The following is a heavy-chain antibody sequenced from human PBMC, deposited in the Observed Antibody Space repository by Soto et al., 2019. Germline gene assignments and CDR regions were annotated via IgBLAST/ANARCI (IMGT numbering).Heavy chain of an antibody. J-gene: IGHJ6*02. V-gene: IGHV1-3*01. CDR3: AREFAWDSSSTRGMDV. D-gene: IGHD6-6*01. CDR1: GYTFTSYA. CDR2: INAGNGNT. Sequence: QVQLVQSGAEVKKPGASVKVSCKASGYTFTSYAMHWVRQAPGQRLEWMGWINAGNGNTKYSQKFQGRVTITRDTYASTAYMELSSQRAEHTAVYYCAREFAWDSSSTRGMDVWGQGTTVTVSS.